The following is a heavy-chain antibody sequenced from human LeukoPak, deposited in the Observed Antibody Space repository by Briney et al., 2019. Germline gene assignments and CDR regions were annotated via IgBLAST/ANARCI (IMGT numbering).Heavy chain of an antibody. CDR3: AKVLTMIRGKDY. CDR2: ISASGGST. CDR1: GFIFKNYY. D-gene: IGHD3-10*01. Sequence: GGSLRLSCAASGFIFKNYYMHWVRQTPGKGLEWVSAISASGGSTYYADSVKGRFTISRDNSKNTLYLQMNSLRAEDTAVYYCAKVLTMIRGKDYWGQGTLVTVSS. V-gene: IGHV3-23*01. J-gene: IGHJ4*02.